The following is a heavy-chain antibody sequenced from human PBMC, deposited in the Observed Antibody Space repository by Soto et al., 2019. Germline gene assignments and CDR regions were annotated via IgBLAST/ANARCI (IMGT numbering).Heavy chain of an antibody. CDR2: ISVYNGNT. V-gene: IGHV1-18*01. D-gene: IGHD3-10*01. Sequence: ASVKVSCKASGYTFTSYGISWVRQAPGQGLEWMGWISVYNGNTNYAQKLQGRVTMTTDTSTSTAYMELRSLRSDDTAVYYCASGWFGEFVYYFDYWGQGTLVTRLL. J-gene: IGHJ4*02. CDR3: ASGWFGEFVYYFDY. CDR1: GYTFTSYG.